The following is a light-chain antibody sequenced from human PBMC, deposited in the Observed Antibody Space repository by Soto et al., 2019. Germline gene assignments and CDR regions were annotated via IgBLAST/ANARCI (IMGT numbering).Light chain of an antibody. CDR1: SSDVGGYNY. J-gene: IGLJ2*01. Sequence: QSALTQPASVSGSPGQSITISCTGTSSDVGGYNYVSWYQQHPGKAPKLMIYEVSNRPSGASNRFSGSKSGNTASLTISGLQAEDEADYYCSSYTSSSTSHVVFGGGTKLTVL. CDR3: SSYTSSSTSHVV. V-gene: IGLV2-14*01. CDR2: EVS.